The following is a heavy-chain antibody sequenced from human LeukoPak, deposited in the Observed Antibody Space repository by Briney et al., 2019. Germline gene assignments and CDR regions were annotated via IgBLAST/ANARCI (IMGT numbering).Heavy chain of an antibody. CDR1: GFTFGDSG. CDR3: SRAPYFDFYMDV. J-gene: IGHJ6*03. D-gene: IGHD3-3*01. V-gene: IGHV3-49*03. CDR2: IRSKAYGGTI. Sequence: PGRSLRLSCTASGFTFGDSGMNWFRQAPGKGLEWVSFIRSKAYGGTIQYAASVKGRFTISRDDSKSIAYLQMNSLKTEDTAVYYCSRAPYFDFYMDVWGKGTTVIVSS.